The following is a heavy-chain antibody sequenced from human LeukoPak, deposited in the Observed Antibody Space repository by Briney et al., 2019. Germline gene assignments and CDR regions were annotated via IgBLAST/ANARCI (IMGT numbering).Heavy chain of an antibody. CDR2: IRGSGSGT. D-gene: IGHD4-17*01. V-gene: IGHV3-23*01. CDR3: TKDPNGDYVGAFDF. Sequence: GGSLRLSCAASGFSFSNYAMTWVRQAPRKGLEWVSSIRGSGSGTDYADSVEGRFTISRDNSRNTLYLQMNRLRAEDTAIYYCTKDPNGDYVGAFDFWGQGTLVTVSS. CDR1: GFSFSNYA. J-gene: IGHJ3*01.